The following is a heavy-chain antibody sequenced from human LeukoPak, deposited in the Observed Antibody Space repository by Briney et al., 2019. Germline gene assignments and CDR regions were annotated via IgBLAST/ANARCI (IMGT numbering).Heavy chain of an antibody. D-gene: IGHD2-15*01. CDR3: ARLGYPYYYYMDV. J-gene: IGHJ6*03. V-gene: IGHV5-51*01. CDR1: GYSFTSYW. CDR2: IYPGDSDT. Sequence: GESLKISCKGSGYSFTSYWIGWVRQMPGKGLEWMGLIYPGDSDTRYSPSFQGQVTISADKSISTAYLQWSSLKASDTAMYYCARLGYPYYYYMDVWGKGTTVTVSS.